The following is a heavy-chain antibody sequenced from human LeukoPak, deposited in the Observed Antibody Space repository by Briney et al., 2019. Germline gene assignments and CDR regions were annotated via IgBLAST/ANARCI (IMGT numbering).Heavy chain of an antibody. CDR3: ARLPLRYCSGGSCDWFDP. J-gene: IGHJ5*02. Sequence: SGGSLRLSCAASGFTFSSHLMHWVRQAPGKGLVWVSRISSDGTYTNYADSVRGRFTISISTAYLQWSSLKASDTAMYYCARLPLRYCSGGSCDWFDPWGQGTLVTVSS. CDR2: ISSDGTYT. V-gene: IGHV3-74*01. D-gene: IGHD2-15*01. CDR1: GFTFSSHL.